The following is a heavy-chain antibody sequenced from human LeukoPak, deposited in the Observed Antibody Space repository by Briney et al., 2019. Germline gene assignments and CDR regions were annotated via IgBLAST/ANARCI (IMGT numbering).Heavy chain of an antibody. V-gene: IGHV4-59*08. CDR3: ARHWRVPAATNWFDP. J-gene: IGHJ5*02. CDR1: GGSISSYY. D-gene: IGHD2-2*01. Sequence: PSETQSLTCTVSGGSISSYYWSWIRQPPGKGLEWIGYIYYSGSTNYNPSLKSRVTISVDTSKNQFSLKLSSVTAADTAVYYCARHWRVPAATNWFDPWGQGTLVTVSS. CDR2: IYYSGST.